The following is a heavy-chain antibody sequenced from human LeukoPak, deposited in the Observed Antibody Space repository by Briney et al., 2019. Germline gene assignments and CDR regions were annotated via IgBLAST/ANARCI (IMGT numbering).Heavy chain of an antibody. D-gene: IGHD1-26*01. CDR2: IYYSGST. J-gene: IGHJ5*02. V-gene: IGHV4-59*13. CDR3: ARGGRWELPYNWFDP. Sequence: SKTLSLTRTVSGGSISSYYWSWIRQPPGKGLEWIGYIYYSGSTNYNPSLKSRVTISVDTSKNQFSLKLSSVTAADTAVYYCARGGRWELPYNWFDPWGQGTLVTVSS. CDR1: GGSISSYY.